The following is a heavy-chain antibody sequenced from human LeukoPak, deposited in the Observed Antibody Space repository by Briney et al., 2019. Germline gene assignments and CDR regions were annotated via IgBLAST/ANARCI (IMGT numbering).Heavy chain of an antibody. J-gene: IGHJ4*02. Sequence: GGSLRLSCAASGFTFSRYWMHWVRQAPGKGLVWVSRIKSDGSSTNYADSVKGRFTISRDNAKNTLYLQMNSLRAEDTAVYYCARDGYNSDFGDYWGQGTLVTVSS. CDR1: GFTFSRYW. CDR3: ARDGYNSDFGDY. V-gene: IGHV3-74*01. CDR2: IKSDGSST. D-gene: IGHD5-24*01.